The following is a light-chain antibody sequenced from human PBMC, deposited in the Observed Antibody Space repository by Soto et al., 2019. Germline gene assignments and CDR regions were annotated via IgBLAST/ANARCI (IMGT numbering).Light chain of an antibody. CDR2: DVS. V-gene: IGLV2-14*01. CDR1: SSDVGGYNY. CDR3: SSSTGGSTLV. J-gene: IGLJ2*01. Sequence: QSALTQPASVSGSPGQSITISCTGTSSDVGGYNYVSWYQQHPGKAPKLMIYDVSNRPSGVSNRFSGSKSGNTASLTISGLQAEEEADYYCSSSTGGSTLVFGGGTQLTVL.